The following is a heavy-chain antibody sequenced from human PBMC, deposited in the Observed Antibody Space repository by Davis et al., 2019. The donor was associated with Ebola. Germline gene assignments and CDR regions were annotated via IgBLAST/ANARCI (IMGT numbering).Heavy chain of an antibody. J-gene: IGHJ4*02. CDR1: GYTFTSYD. CDR2: MNPNSGNT. D-gene: IGHD1-26*01. V-gene: IGHV1-8*01. Sequence: ASVKVSCKASGYTFTSYDINWVRQATGQGLEWLGWMNPNSGNTGFAQKFQCRVTMARDISITTAYLELTSLGSEDTAVYYCARRVGARAGFDYWGQGTLVAVSS. CDR3: ARRVGARAGFDY.